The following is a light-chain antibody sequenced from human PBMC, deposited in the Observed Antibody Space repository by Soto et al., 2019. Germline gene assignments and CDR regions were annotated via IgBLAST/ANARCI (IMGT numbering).Light chain of an antibody. CDR3: QKSYSTPRT. CDR2: AAS. Sequence: DIQMTQSPSARAASVGGRVTSTCRASQSISSYLNWYQQKPGKAPKLLIYAASSLQSGVTSRFSGSGSGKDFTLTIRSMQHEDFETYYCQKSYSTPRTVGQGTKVDIK. V-gene: IGKV1-39*01. CDR1: QSISSY. J-gene: IGKJ1*01.